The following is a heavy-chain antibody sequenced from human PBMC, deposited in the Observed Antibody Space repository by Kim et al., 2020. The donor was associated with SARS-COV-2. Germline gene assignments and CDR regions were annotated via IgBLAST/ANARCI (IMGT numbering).Heavy chain of an antibody. CDR1: GFTFSSYY. J-gene: IGHJ4*02. V-gene: IGHV3-74*01. CDR2: INSDGSTT. Sequence: GGSLRLSCAASGFTFSSYYMHWVRQAPGKGLVWVSRINSDGSTTSYADSVKGRFTISRDKAKNTLYLQMNSLRAEDTAVYYCASDYYYDSSGFDYWGQGPLVTVPS. CDR3: ASDYYYDSSGFDY. D-gene: IGHD3-22*01.